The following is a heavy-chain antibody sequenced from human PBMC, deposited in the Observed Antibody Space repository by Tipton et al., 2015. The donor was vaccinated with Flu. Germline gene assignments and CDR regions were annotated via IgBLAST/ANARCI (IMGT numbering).Heavy chain of an antibody. Sequence: TLSLTCTVSSGSIRSTNYFCAWIRQPPGKRLELIGSIYPSGTTYYNPSLKSRVTISVDTSKSQFSLMLRSVTAADTAVYYCARAQHYDSSAYYYYYMDVWGEGTTVTVSS. CDR2: IYPSGTT. CDR1: SGSIRSTNYF. V-gene: IGHV4-39*01. D-gene: IGHD3-22*01. CDR3: ARAQHYDSSAYYYYYMDV. J-gene: IGHJ6*03.